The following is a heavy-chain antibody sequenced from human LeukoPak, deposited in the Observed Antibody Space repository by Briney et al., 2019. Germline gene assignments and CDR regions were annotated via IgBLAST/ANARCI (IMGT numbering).Heavy chain of an antibody. CDR3: ARGHDSSGSLAEPDYYYYGMDV. Sequence: ASVKVSCKASGGTFSSYAISWVRQAPGQGLEWMGGIIPIFGTANYAQKFQGRVTITADESTSTAYMELSSLRSEDTAVYYCARGHDSSGSLAEPDYYYYGMDVWGQGTTVTVSS. CDR1: GGTFSSYA. J-gene: IGHJ6*02. D-gene: IGHD3-22*01. V-gene: IGHV1-69*13. CDR2: IIPIFGTA.